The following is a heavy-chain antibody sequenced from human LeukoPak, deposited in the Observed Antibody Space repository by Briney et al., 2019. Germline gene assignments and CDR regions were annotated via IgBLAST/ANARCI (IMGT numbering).Heavy chain of an antibody. J-gene: IGHJ4*02. CDR3: AREGIAAPERPPDY. CDR2: ISGSGGST. V-gene: IGHV3-23*01. CDR1: GFTFSSYA. D-gene: IGHD6-13*01. Sequence: GGSLRLSCAASGFTFSSYAMSWVRQAPGKGLEWVSAISGSGGSTYYADSVKGRFTISRDNSKNTLYLQMNSLRAEDTAVYYCAREGIAAPERPPDYWGQGTLVTVSS.